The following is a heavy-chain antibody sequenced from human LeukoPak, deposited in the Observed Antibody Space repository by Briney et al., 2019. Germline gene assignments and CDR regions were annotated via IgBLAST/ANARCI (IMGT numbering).Heavy chain of an antibody. J-gene: IGHJ4*02. V-gene: IGHV3-74*03. CDR2: INSDGYSI. CDR1: GFTFSGYW. Sequence: GGSLRLSCAASGFTFSGYWMHWVRQAPGKGLVWVSRINSDGYSITYADSVKGRFTISRDNAKNTLYLQMNSLRVEDTAVYYCARVHGVTPSYWGQGTLVTVSS. D-gene: IGHD2-21*02. CDR3: ARVHGVTPSY.